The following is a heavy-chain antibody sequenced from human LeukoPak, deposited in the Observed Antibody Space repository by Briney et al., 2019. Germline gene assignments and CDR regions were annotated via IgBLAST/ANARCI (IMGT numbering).Heavy chain of an antibody. CDR3: AKGPYSGSWYLGY. D-gene: IGHD6-13*01. CDR1: GFTFSSYG. Sequence: GGSLRLSCAASGFTFSSYGMHWVRQAPGKGLEWVAVISYDGSNKYYADSVKGRFTISRDNSKNTLYLQMNSLRAEDTAVYYCAKGPYSGSWYLGYWGQGTLVTVSS. J-gene: IGHJ4*02. V-gene: IGHV3-30*18. CDR2: ISYDGSNK.